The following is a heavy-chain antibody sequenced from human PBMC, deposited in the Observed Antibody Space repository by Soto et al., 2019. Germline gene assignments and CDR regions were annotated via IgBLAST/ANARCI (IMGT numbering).Heavy chain of an antibody. CDR1: GYSFISYW. J-gene: IGHJ6*02. CDR2: IYPGDSDT. CDR3: ASTAVAGNYYYGMDV. Sequence: GVSMKVSCKGAGYSFISYWSGWVRQMPGKGLEWMGIIYPGDSDTRYSPSFQGQVTISADKSISTAYLQWSSLKASDTAMYYCASTAVAGNYYYGMDVWGQGTTVTVSS. D-gene: IGHD6-19*01. V-gene: IGHV5-51*01.